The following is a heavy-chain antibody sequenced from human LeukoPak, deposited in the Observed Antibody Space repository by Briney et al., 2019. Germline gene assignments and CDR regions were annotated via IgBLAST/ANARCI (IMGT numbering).Heavy chain of an antibody. V-gene: IGHV3-48*01. CDR3: ARDSGYTGYDFDY. CDR1: GFTFSRYN. CDR2: ITTSGSTI. D-gene: IGHD5-12*01. Sequence: QPGGSLRLSCAASGFTFSRYNMNWVRQAPGKGLEWFSYITTSGSTIYYADSVRGRFTISRDNAKNSLYLQMNSLRAEDTAVYYCARDSGYTGYDFDYWGQGTLVTVSS. J-gene: IGHJ4*02.